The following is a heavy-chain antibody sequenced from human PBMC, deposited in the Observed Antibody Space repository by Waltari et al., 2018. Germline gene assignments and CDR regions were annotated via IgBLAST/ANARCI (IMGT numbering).Heavy chain of an antibody. J-gene: IGHJ4*02. D-gene: IGHD2-21*01. CDR3: ARGAFAYRVYYFDY. Sequence: EVQLVGSGGGLVKPGGSLRPSCAASGFTFSSYSMNWVRQAPGKGLEWVSSISSSSSYIYYADSVKGRFTISRDNAKNSLYLQMNSLRAEDTAVYYCARGAFAYRVYYFDYWGQGTLVTVSS. CDR2: ISSSSSYI. V-gene: IGHV3-21*01. CDR1: GFTFSSYS.